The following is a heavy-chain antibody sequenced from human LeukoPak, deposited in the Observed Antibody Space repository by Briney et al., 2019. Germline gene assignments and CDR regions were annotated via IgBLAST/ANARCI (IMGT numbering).Heavy chain of an antibody. D-gene: IGHD1-14*01. Sequence: GGSLRLSCEASGFTFSSFAMSWVRQAPGMGLEWVSGISFSGATTYYTDSVKGRFTISRDNSKNKLDLQMNSLRADDTAVYYCARGIYNPDYWGQGTLVTVSS. V-gene: IGHV3-23*01. J-gene: IGHJ4*02. CDR3: ARGIYNPDY. CDR1: GFTFSSFA. CDR2: ISFSGATT.